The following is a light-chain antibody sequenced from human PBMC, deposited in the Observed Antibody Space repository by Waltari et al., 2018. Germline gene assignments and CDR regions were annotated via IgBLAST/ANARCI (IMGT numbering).Light chain of an antibody. CDR2: WAS. V-gene: IGKV4-1*01. CDR3: QQYYTTPHT. Sequence: IVMPQFQDSLAVSLGERATINCKSSQSVLYSSNNKNYLAWYQQKPGQPPKLLFYWASTRESGVPDRFSGSGSGTDFTLTISSLQAEDVAVYYCQQYYTTPHTFGQGTKLEIK. CDR1: QSVLYSSNNKNY. J-gene: IGKJ2*01.